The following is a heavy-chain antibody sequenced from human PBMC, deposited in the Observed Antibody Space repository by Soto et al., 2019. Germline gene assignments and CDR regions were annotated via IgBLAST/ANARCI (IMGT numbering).Heavy chain of an antibody. V-gene: IGHV5-51*01. D-gene: IGHD6-13*01. J-gene: IGHJ6*02. Sequence: PGESLKISCKGSGYSFTSYWIVWVRQMPGKGLEWMGIIYPGDSETRYSPSLQGQVTMSAGKSTSTAYLQWSSLKASDTAMYYCARTSAAGKYYYGMDVWGQGTTVTVSS. CDR1: GYSFTSYW. CDR2: IYPGDSET. CDR3: ARTSAAGKYYYGMDV.